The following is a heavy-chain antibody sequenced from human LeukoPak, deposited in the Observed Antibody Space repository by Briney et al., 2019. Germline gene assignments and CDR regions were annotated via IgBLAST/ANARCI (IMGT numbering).Heavy chain of an antibody. J-gene: IGHJ4*02. CDR2: INHSGST. CDR1: GGSISSSDW. V-gene: IGHV4-4*02. D-gene: IGHD3-10*01. CDR3: ARAGWFGELYGPLDY. Sequence: PSETLSLTCAVSGGSISSSDWWSWVRQPPGKGLEWIGEINHSGSTNYNPSLKSRVTMSADTSKNQFSLKLSSVTAADTAVYYCARAGWFGELYGPLDYWGQGTLVTVSS.